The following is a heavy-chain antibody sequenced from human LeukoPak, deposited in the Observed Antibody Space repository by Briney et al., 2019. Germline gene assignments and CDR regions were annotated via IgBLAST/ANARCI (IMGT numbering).Heavy chain of an antibody. Sequence: SETLSLTCAVYDVSLSAYYWSWIRQPPGKGLEWIGKINHGGSANYNPTLQSRVTISVDTPKNQFSLKLSSVTAADTAVYYCARGLGGGNSVYFDVWGRGTLVNVSS. D-gene: IGHD4-23*01. CDR3: ARGLGGGNSVYFDV. V-gene: IGHV4-34*01. J-gene: IGHJ2*01. CDR2: INHGGSA. CDR1: DVSLSAYY.